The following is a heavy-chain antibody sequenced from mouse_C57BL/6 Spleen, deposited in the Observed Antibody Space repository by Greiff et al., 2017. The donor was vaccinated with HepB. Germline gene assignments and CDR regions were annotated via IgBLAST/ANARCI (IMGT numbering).Heavy chain of an antibody. Sequence: EVQVVESGGGLVKPGGSLKLSCAASGFTFSSYAMSWVRQTPEKRLEWVATISDGGSYTYYPDNVKGRFTISRDNAKNNLYLQMSHLKSEDTAMYYCARDLDGYYDYYAMDYWGQGTSVTVSS. J-gene: IGHJ4*01. CDR3: ARDLDGYYDYYAMDY. V-gene: IGHV5-4*01. CDR1: GFTFSSYA. CDR2: ISDGGSYT. D-gene: IGHD2-3*01.